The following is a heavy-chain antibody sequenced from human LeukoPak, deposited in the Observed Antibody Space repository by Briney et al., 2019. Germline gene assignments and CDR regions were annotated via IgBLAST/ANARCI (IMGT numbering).Heavy chain of an antibody. V-gene: IGHV2-5*01. J-gene: IGHJ4*02. Sequence: ESGPTLVNPTQTLTLTCTFSGFSLSTRGVGVGWIRQPPGKALEWLALIYWNDDKRYSPSLKSRLTITKDTSKNQVVLTMTNMDPVDTATYCCAHIRILDTAMVFDYWGQGTLVTVSS. CDR2: IYWNDDK. CDR3: AHIRILDTAMVFDY. CDR1: GFSLSTRGVG. D-gene: IGHD5-18*01.